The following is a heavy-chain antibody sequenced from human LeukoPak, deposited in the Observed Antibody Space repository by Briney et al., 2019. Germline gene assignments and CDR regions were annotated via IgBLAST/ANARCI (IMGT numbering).Heavy chain of an antibody. Sequence: ASVKVSCKASGYTFTSYGISWVRQAPGQGLEWMGWISAYNGNTNYAQKLQGRVTMTTDTSTSTAYMELRSLRSDDTAVYYCASSYYYGSGSYYYYGMDLWGKGTTVTVPS. CDR1: GYTFTSYG. V-gene: IGHV1-18*04. CDR2: ISAYNGNT. J-gene: IGHJ6*04. CDR3: ASSYYYGSGSYYYYGMDL. D-gene: IGHD3-10*01.